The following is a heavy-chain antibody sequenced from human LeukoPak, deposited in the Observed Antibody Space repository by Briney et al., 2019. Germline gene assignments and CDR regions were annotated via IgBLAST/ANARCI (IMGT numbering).Heavy chain of an antibody. CDR3: ARSVRRSSSSQNGG. J-gene: IGHJ4*02. CDR1: GGSFSGYY. V-gene: IGHV4-34*01. CDR2: INHSGST. D-gene: IGHD6-6*01. Sequence: SETLSLTCAVYGGSFSGYYWSWIRQPPGKGLEWIGEINHSGSTNYNPSLKSRVTISVDTSKNQFSLKLSPVTAADTAVYYCARSVRRSSSSQNGGWGQGTLVTVSS.